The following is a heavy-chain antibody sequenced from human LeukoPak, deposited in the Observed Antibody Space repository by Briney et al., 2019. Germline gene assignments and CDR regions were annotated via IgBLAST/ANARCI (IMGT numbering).Heavy chain of an antibody. V-gene: IGHV3-48*03. J-gene: IGHJ4*02. CDR3: ARDRAVAYDY. CDR1: GCTFSSYE. D-gene: IGHD6-19*01. CDR2: ISSSGSTI. Sequence: GGSLRLSCAASGCTFSSYEMNWVRQAPGKGLEWVSYISSSGSTIYYADSVKGRFTISRDNAKNSLYLQMNSLRAEDTAVYYCARDRAVAYDYWGQGTLVTVSS.